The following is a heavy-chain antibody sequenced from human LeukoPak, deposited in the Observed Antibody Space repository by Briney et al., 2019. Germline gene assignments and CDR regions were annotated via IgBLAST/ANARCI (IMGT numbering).Heavy chain of an antibody. D-gene: IGHD6-13*01. V-gene: IGHV3-30*04. Sequence: SGGSLRLSCAASEFTFRKHAMHWVRQAPGKGLEWVAVISHDGSNKYYADSVKGRFTISRDNSKNTLYVQMNSLRAEDTAVYYCAKEGYSRGYYSYYYMDVWGKGTTVTVSS. CDR2: ISHDGSNK. CDR1: EFTFRKHA. CDR3: AKEGYSRGYYSYYYMDV. J-gene: IGHJ6*03.